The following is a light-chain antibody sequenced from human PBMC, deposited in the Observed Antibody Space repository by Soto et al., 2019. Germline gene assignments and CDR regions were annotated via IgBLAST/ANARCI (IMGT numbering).Light chain of an antibody. CDR1: SSEVGAYNY. CDR2: DVA. J-gene: IGLJ2*01. Sequence: QSVLTQPASVSGSPGQSITISCTGTSSEVGAYNYVSWYQHHPGKAPKLMIYDVANRPSGVSNRFSGSKSGNTASLTISGLQAEDEADYYCSSYTIRSTVVFGGGTKLTVL. CDR3: SSYTIRSTVV. V-gene: IGLV2-14*03.